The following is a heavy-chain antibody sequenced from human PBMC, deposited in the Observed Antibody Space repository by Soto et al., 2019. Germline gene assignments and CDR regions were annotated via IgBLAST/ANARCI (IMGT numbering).Heavy chain of an antibody. Sequence: EVQLVESGGGLVQPGGSLRLSCAASGFPFSDCWMSWVRQAPGKGLEWVAYIKQDGSEIYYVGSVRGRFTISRDNAKNSLYLQMNSLRAEDTAVYFCTREVATGWGAFDIWGQGTMVTVSS. CDR2: IKQDGSEI. J-gene: IGHJ3*02. CDR3: TREVATGWGAFDI. D-gene: IGHD5-12*01. CDR1: GFPFSDCW. V-gene: IGHV3-7*04.